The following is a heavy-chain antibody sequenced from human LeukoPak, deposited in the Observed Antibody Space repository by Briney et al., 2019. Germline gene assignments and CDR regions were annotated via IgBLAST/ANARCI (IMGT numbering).Heavy chain of an antibody. V-gene: IGHV3-48*02. CDR3: ARGSTYYDFWSGYFNWFDP. CDR1: GFTFSSYS. CDR2: ISSSSSTI. D-gene: IGHD3-3*01. Sequence: GGSLRLSCAASGFTFSSYSMNWVRQAPGKGLEWVSYISSSSSTIYYADSVKGRFTISRDNAKNSLYLQMNSLRDEDTAVYYCARGSTYYDFWSGYFNWFDPWGQGTLVTVSS. J-gene: IGHJ5*02.